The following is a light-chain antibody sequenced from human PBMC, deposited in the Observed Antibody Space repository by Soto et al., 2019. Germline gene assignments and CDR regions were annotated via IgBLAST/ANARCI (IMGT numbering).Light chain of an antibody. J-gene: IGKJ1*01. CDR2: GIS. Sequence: EIVLTQSPGTLSLSPGEGATLSCRASQSVSSNYLAWYQQKSGQAPRLLIYGISSRATGIPDRFSGSGSGTEFTLTISSLQPDDFATYYCQHYNSYSEAFGQGTKVDI. CDR1: QSVSSNY. CDR3: QHYNSYSEA. V-gene: IGKV3-20*01.